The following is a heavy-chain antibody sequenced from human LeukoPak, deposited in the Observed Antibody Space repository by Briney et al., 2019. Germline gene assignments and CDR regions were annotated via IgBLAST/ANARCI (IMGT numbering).Heavy chain of an antibody. J-gene: IGHJ4*02. CDR2: IDGPTFRT. CDR1: GFTFSNYA. Sequence: PGESLRLSCAASGFTFSNYAMHWVRQAPGKGLEWVSTIDGPTFRTHYADSVMGRFTISRDNSKNTLYLQMNSLRAEDTAVYFCTTWVGAHFDFWGQGTLVTVFS. D-gene: IGHD1-26*01. V-gene: IGHV3-23*01. CDR3: TTWVGAHFDF.